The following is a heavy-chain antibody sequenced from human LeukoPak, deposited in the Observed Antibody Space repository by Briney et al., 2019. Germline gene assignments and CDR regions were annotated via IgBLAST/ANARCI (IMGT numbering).Heavy chain of an antibody. CDR2: IYYSGST. CDR1: GGSISSSSYY. J-gene: IGHJ6*03. V-gene: IGHV4-39*03. D-gene: IGHD6-13*01. Sequence: PSETLSLTCTVSGGSISSSSYYWGWIRQPPGKGLEWIGSIYYSGSTYYNPSLKSRVTISVDTSKNQFSLKLSSVTAADTAVYYCRGTIIAAAGRGLYYYYMDVWGKGTTVTISS. CDR3: RGTIIAAAGRGLYYYYMDV.